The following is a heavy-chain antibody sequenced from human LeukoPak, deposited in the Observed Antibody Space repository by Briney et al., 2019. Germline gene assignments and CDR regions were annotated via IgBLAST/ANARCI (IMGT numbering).Heavy chain of an antibody. CDR3: ARGPDSGRHFAWFKF. CDR1: GGSFSGYY. V-gene: IGHV4-34*01. Sequence: SETLSLTCTVYGGSFSGYYWNWIRQSPGKGLEWIGEINHSGSTIYDPSLNSRVTISVDTSKNQLSLKLSSVTAADTAVYYCARGPDSGRHFAWFKFWGQGTLVTVSS. CDR2: INHSGST. J-gene: IGHJ4*02. D-gene: IGHD3-9*01.